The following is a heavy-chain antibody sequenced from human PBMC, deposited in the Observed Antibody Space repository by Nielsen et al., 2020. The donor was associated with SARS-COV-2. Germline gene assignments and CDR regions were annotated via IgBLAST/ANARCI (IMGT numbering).Heavy chain of an antibody. D-gene: IGHD6-13*01. Sequence: GESLKISCAASGFNFNNYAMTWVRQAPGKGLEWVSTFGVPRPNTYYADSVEGRFTISRDNSKNTLYLQMDSLRADDTAVYYCARNEAAPGMETNWYDHWGQGTPVTVSS. J-gene: IGHJ5*02. V-gene: IGHV3-23*01. CDR1: GFNFNNYA. CDR3: ARNEAAPGMETNWYDH. CDR2: FGVPRPNT.